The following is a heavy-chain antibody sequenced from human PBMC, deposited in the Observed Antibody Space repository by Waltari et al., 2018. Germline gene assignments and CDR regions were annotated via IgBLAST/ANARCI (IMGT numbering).Heavy chain of an antibody. CDR1: GFTLHDDG. CDR3: VKDGTGGSGSYIDWWFDF. D-gene: IGHD3-10*01. CDR2: ISSAGRR. V-gene: IGHV3-23*03. J-gene: IGHJ2*01. Sequence: VQVWESGGDMVQPGGSLRLSCAAFGFTLHDDGMNGVRQVPGKGLEWVAVISSAGRRNHADSVKGRFTISGDNSKNMVFLEMNNLRPEDTAIYYCVKDGTGGSGSYIDWWFDFWGRGTLVSVSS.